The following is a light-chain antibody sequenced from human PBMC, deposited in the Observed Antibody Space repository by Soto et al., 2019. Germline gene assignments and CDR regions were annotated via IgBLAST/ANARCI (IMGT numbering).Light chain of an antibody. J-gene: IGKJ1*01. Sequence: DIQMTQSPSSLSASVGDRVTITCRASQSISSWLAWYQQKPGKAPKLLIYKASTLKSGVPSRFSGSGSGTEFTLTISSLQHDDFDTYYCQHSNSYSEALGQGTKVDIK. CDR3: QHSNSYSEA. CDR2: KAS. CDR1: QSISSW. V-gene: IGKV1-5*03.